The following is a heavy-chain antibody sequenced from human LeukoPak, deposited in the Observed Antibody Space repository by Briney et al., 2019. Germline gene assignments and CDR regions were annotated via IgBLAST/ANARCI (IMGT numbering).Heavy chain of an antibody. D-gene: IGHD4-17*01. V-gene: IGHV3-23*01. Sequence: GGSLRLSCTASGFTFSSYSMSWVRQGPGTGLEWVSAISGSGDTAFYADSVKGRFTISRDNSKKTLYLQVNSLRAEDTAVYFCAKELTTERTPGVDSWGQGTLVTVSS. CDR3: AKELTTERTPGVDS. CDR1: GFTFSSYS. J-gene: IGHJ4*02. CDR2: ISGSGDTA.